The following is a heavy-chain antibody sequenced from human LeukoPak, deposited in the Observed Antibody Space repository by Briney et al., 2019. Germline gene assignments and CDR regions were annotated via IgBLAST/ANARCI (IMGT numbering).Heavy chain of an antibody. D-gene: IGHD6-13*01. V-gene: IGHV4-59*01. CDR1: GDSISSYY. CDR3: ATGYSSTWYYFDY. Sequence: SETLSLTCTVSGDSISSYYWSWIRQPPGKGLEWIGYSYHTGSTNYNPSLKSRVTISVDKSKNQFSLKLSSVTAGDTAVYYCATGYSSTWYYFDYRGQGTLVTVS. J-gene: IGHJ4*02. CDR2: SYHTGST.